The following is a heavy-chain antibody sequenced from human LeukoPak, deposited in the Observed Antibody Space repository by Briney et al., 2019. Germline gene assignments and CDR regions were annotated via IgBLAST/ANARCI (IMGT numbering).Heavy chain of an antibody. CDR1: GFTFSNYA. Sequence: GGSLRLSCAVSGFTFSNYAMSWVRQDPGKGLEWVSGISGSGDTTYYADSVKGRFTISRDNSKNTLYLQMNSLRVEDTAIYYCAKGPPLNWFDPWGQGTLVTVSS. V-gene: IGHV3-23*01. D-gene: IGHD4/OR15-4a*01. CDR2: ISGSGDTT. CDR3: AKGPPLNWFDP. J-gene: IGHJ5*02.